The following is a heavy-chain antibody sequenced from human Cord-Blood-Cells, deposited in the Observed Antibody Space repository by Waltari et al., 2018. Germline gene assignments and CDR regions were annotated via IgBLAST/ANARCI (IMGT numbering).Heavy chain of an antibody. CDR1: GGSFSGYY. V-gene: IGHV4-34*01. CDR3: ARGRGYSYGYRFDP. CDR2: INHSGST. D-gene: IGHD5-18*01. J-gene: IGHJ5*02. Sequence: QVQLQQWGAGLLKPSETLSLTCAVYGGSFSGYYWSWIRQPPGKGLEWIGEINHSGSTNSNPSLKSRVTISVDTSKNQFSLKLSSVTAAETAVYYCARGRGYSYGYRFDPWGQGTLVTVSS.